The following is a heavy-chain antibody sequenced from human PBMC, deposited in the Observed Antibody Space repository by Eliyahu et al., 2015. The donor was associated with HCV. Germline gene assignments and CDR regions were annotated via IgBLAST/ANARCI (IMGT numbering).Heavy chain of an antibody. J-gene: IGHJ4*02. Sequence: SLRLSCAASGFTFSNYGMHWVRQAPGKGLEWVAVISHDGSNKYYADSVKGRFTISRDNSKNTLYLQMNSLRAEDTAVYYCANPFSKYCGGDCSLAYWGQGTLVTVSS. D-gene: IGHD2-21*01. CDR2: ISHDGSNK. CDR3: ANPFSKYCGGDCSLAY. V-gene: IGHV3-30*18. CDR1: GFTFSNYG.